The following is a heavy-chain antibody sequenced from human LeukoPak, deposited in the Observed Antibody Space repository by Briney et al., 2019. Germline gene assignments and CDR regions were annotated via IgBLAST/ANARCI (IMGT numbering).Heavy chain of an antibody. D-gene: IGHD3-10*01. V-gene: IGHV4-31*03. CDR3: AREGVMVRVFDY. J-gene: IGHJ4*02. CDR1: GDSISSGGYH. CDR2: IFYSGST. Sequence: PSETLSLTCTVSGDSISSGGYHWSWIRQHPGKGLEWIRYIFYSGSTYYNPSLKSRVTISVDTSKNQFSLKLSSVTAADTAVYYCAREGVMVRVFDYWGQGTLVTVSS.